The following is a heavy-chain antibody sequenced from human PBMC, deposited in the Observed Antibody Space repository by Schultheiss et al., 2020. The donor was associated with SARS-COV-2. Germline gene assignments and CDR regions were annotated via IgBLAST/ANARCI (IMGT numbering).Heavy chain of an antibody. J-gene: IGHJ4*02. CDR1: GGSISSSSYY. D-gene: IGHD1-26*01. V-gene: IGHV4-39*01. Sequence: SETLSLTCTVSGGSISSSSYYWGWIRQPPGKGLEWIGSIYYSGSTYYNPSLKSRVTISVDTSKNQFSLELSSVTAADTAVYYCASKWELVYHFDYWGQGTLVTVSS. CDR3: ASKWELVYHFDY. CDR2: IYYSGST.